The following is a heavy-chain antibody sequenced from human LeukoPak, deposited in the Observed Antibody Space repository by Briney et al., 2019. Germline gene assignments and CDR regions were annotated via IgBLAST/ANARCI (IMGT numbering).Heavy chain of an antibody. CDR2: INQSGST. J-gene: IGHJ4*02. CDR3: ARNHYDFWSGYYIYYFDY. CDR1: GESSSDNY. V-gene: IGHV4-34*01. D-gene: IGHD3-3*01. Sequence: SETLSLTCAVYGESSSDNYWSWIRQPPGKGLEWIGEINQSGSTYSNPSLKSRITMSIDTSKNQFSLKLSSVTAADTAVYYCARNHYDFWSGYYIYYFDYWGQGSLVTVSS.